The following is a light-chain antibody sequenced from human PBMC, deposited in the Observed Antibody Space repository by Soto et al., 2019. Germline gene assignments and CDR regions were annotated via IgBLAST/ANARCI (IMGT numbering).Light chain of an antibody. CDR1: QSVSNN. Sequence: EIVLTQSPGTLSLSPGERATLSCRASQSVSNNYLAWYQQKPGQAPRLLIYDASNRATGIPARFSGSGSGTEFTLTISSLQSEDFAVYYCQQYSNWPITFGQGTDWRL. CDR3: QQYSNWPIT. J-gene: IGKJ5*01. V-gene: IGKV3D-15*01. CDR2: DAS.